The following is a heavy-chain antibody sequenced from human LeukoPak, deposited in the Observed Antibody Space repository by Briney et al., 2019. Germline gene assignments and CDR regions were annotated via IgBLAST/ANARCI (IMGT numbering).Heavy chain of an antibody. V-gene: IGHV1-8*01. CDR2: MNPNSGNT. D-gene: IGHD3-22*01. J-gene: IGHJ3*02. Sequence: GASVKVSCKASGYTFTSYDINWVRQATGQGLEWMGWMNPNSGNTGYAQKFQGRVTMTRNTSISTAYMELSSLRFEDTAVYYCTGVGRSSGYYKGAFDIWGRGTMVTVSS. CDR1: GYTFTSYD. CDR3: TGVGRSSGYYKGAFDI.